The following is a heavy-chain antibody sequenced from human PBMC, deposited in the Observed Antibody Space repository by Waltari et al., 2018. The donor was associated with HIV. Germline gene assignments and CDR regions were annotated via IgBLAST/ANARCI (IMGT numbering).Heavy chain of an antibody. CDR2: ISTSSSYI. V-gene: IGHV3-21*01. D-gene: IGHD2-15*01. Sequence: EVQLVESGGGLVKPGGSLRLSCAASGFTFNTYNMSWVRQAPGKGLEWVSSISTSSSYIYYADSVKGRFTISRDNAKNSLYLQLNSLRAEDTAVYYCAREGRTRQGRDYYYHGMDVWGQGTTVTVSS. J-gene: IGHJ6*02. CDR3: AREGRTRQGRDYYYHGMDV. CDR1: GFTFNTYN.